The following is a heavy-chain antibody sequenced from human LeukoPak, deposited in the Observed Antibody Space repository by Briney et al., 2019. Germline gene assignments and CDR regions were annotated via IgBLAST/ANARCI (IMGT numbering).Heavy chain of an antibody. Sequence: SETLSLTCTVSGYSISSSSYYWGWIRQPPGKGLEWIGSIYYSGSTYYNPSLKSRVTISVDTSKNQFSLKLSSVTAADTAVYYCASVSTMIVVVIDAFDIWGQGTMVTVSS. CDR3: ASVSTMIVVVIDAFDI. CDR2: IYYSGST. J-gene: IGHJ3*02. V-gene: IGHV4-39*01. D-gene: IGHD3-22*01. CDR1: GYSISSSSYY.